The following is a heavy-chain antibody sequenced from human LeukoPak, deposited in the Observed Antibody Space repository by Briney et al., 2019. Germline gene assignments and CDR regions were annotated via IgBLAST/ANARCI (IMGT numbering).Heavy chain of an antibody. D-gene: IGHD6-13*01. CDR1: GFSFRIYS. Sequence: GGSLRLPGVASGFSFRIYSMDWVGQAPGKGLEWVSSISSSSSYIYYADSVKGRFTISRDNAKNSLYLQMNSLRAEDTAVYYCAREGAAGYYFDYWGQGTLVTVSS. J-gene: IGHJ4*02. CDR2: ISSSSSYI. V-gene: IGHV3-21*01. CDR3: AREGAAGYYFDY.